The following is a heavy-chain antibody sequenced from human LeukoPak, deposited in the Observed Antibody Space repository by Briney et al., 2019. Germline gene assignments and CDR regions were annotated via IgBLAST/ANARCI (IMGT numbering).Heavy chain of an antibody. CDR1: GYSFTSYW. Sequence: GASLKISCKGSGYSFTSYWIGWVRQMPGKGLEWMGIIYPGDSDTRYSPSFQGQVTISADKSISTAYLQWSSLKASDTAMYYCARRVRAAAGIYYFDYWGQGTLVTVSS. V-gene: IGHV5-51*01. J-gene: IGHJ4*02. D-gene: IGHD6-13*01. CDR3: ARRVRAAAGIYYFDY. CDR2: IYPGDSDT.